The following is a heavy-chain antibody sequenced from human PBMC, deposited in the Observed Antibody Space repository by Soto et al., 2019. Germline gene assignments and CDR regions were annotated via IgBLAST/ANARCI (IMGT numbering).Heavy chain of an antibody. CDR1: GYTFTSYD. D-gene: IGHD5-18*01. CDR2: MNPNSGNT. Sequence: QVQLVQSGAEVKKPGASVKVSCKASGYTFTSYDINWVRQATGQGLEWMGWMNPNSGNTGYAQKFQGRVTMTRNTSIRTAYMELSSLRSEYTAVYYCARHIQLWRRYYYYYMDVWGKGTTVTVSS. CDR3: ARHIQLWRRYYYYYMDV. V-gene: IGHV1-8*01. J-gene: IGHJ6*03.